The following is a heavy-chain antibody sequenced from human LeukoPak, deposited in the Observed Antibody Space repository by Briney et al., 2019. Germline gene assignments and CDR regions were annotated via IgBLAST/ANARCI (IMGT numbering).Heavy chain of an antibody. V-gene: IGHV3-7*03. CDR2: IKQDGSEK. Sequence: GGSLRLSCAASGFTFSSYWMSWVRQAPGKGLEWVANIKQDGSEKYYVDSVKGRFTISRDNAKNSLYLQMNSLRAGDTAIYYCAIITAASASGFWGQGTLVTVSS. J-gene: IGHJ4*02. D-gene: IGHD6-13*01. CDR1: GFTFSSYW. CDR3: AIITAASASGF.